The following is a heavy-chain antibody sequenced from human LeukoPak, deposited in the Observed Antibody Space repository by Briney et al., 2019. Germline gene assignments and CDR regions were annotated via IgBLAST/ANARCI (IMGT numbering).Heavy chain of an antibody. D-gene: IGHD6-13*01. Sequence: GGSLRLSCAASGFTFSSYAMHWVRQAPGKGLEWVAVISYDGSNKYYADSVKGRFTISRDNSKNTLYLQMNSLRAEGTAVYYCAREWSGSYSSSWYGDYWGQGTLVTVSS. V-gene: IGHV3-30-3*01. J-gene: IGHJ4*02. CDR3: AREWSGSYSSSWYGDY. CDR1: GFTFSSYA. CDR2: ISYDGSNK.